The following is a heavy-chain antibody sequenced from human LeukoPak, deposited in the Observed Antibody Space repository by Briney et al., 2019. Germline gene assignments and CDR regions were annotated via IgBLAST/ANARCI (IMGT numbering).Heavy chain of an antibody. CDR3: ARASVVYYYMDV. D-gene: IGHD4-23*01. Sequence: PSETLSLTCTVSGGSISSYYWSWIRQPPGKGLEYIGYIYYSGGTNYNPSLKSRVTISVDTSNNQFSLKLSSVTAADTAVYYCARASVVYYYMDVWGKGTTVTVSS. CDR1: GGSISSYY. J-gene: IGHJ6*03. V-gene: IGHV4-59*01. CDR2: IYYSGGT.